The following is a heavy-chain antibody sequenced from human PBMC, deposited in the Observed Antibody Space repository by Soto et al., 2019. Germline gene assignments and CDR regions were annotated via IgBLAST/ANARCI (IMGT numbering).Heavy chain of an antibody. D-gene: IGHD3-10*01. V-gene: IGHV4-31*03. J-gene: IGHJ6*02. CDR2: ISHIGTT. CDR3: ARDQAYGSAFEGYYYYGMDV. CDR1: GDSMSTDGYY. Sequence: SETLSLTCTVSGDSMSTDGYYWNWIRQHPGKGLEWIGSISHIGTTYYNPSLKSRLIMSVDPSQNYFSLKLTSMTAADTAVYYCARDQAYGSAFEGYYYYGMDVWGQGTTVTVTS.